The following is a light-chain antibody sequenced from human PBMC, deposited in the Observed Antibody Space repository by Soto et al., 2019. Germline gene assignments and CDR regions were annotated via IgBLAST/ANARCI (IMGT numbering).Light chain of an antibody. J-gene: IGLJ3*02. CDR2: EVS. CDR3: CSYTTSGTLV. CDR1: SSDVGAYKY. Sequence: QSVLTQPASVSGSPGQSITISCTGTSSDVGAYKYVSWFQQHPDRAPKLMIYEVSNRPSGVSNRFSGSKSGNTASLTISGLQAEDEADYYCCSYTTSGTLVFGGGTQLTVL. V-gene: IGLV2-14*01.